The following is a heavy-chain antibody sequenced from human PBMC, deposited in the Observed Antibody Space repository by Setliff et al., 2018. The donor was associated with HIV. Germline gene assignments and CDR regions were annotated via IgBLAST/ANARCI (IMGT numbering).Heavy chain of an antibody. D-gene: IGHD1-1*01. Sequence: GGSLRLSCAASELTFVFRSYGMHWVRQAPGKGLEWLAYIRYDGSHKYYAGSVRGRFTISRDNSKNTLYLQMDSLRAEDTAVYYCAKDFLNSRPYYFDYWGQGTLVTVSS. J-gene: IGHJ4*02. CDR2: IRYDGSHK. V-gene: IGHV3-30*02. CDR1: ELTFVFRSYG. CDR3: AKDFLNSRPYYFDY.